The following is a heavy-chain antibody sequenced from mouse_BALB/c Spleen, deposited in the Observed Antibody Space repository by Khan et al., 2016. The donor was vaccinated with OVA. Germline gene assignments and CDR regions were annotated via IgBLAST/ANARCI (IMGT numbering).Heavy chain of an antibody. CDR2: INTYTGEP. V-gene: IGHV9-3-1*01. CDR1: GYTFTNHG. CDR3: ARPPYFSYVMVY. Sequence: QIQLVQSGPELMKPGETVKISCKASGYTFTNHGMNWVKQAPGKGLKWMGWINTYTGEPTYADDFKGRFAFSLETSASTAYLQINNLKNEDTATYFCARPPYFSYVMVYWGQGTSVTVSS. D-gene: IGHD2-10*01. J-gene: IGHJ4*01.